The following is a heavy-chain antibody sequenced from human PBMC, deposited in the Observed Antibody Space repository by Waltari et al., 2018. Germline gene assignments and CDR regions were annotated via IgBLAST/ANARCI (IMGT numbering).Heavy chain of an antibody. J-gene: IGHJ4*02. CDR1: GFTFSSYS. V-gene: IGHV3-21*01. CDR3: AREIEAAAALDY. D-gene: IGHD6-13*01. CDR2: ISSSSSYI. Sequence: EVQLVESGGGLVKPGGSLRLSCAASGFTFSSYSMNWVRQAPGKGLEWVSSISSSSSYIYYADSVKGRFTIARDNAKNSLYLQMNSLRAEDTAVYYCAREIEAAAALDYWGQGTLVTVSS.